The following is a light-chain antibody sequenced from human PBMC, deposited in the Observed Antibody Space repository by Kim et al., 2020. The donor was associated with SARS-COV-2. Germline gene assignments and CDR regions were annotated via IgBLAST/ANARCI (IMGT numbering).Light chain of an antibody. CDR1: GSNSGRNG. CDR2: RNG. CDR3: ASWDDILSGVI. Sequence: GQKVTSSCAGGGSNSGRNGGNWYRQRPGTAPKRLIYRNGQRPPGVPDRFSGSKSGTSASLAISGLRSEDEAEYYCASWDDILSGVIFGGGTQLTVL. J-gene: IGLJ2*01. V-gene: IGLV1-47*01.